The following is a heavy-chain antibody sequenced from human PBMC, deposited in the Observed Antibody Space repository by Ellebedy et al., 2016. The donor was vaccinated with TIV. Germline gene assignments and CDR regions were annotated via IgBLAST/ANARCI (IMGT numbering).Heavy chain of an antibody. Sequence: GESLKISCAASGFTVSGYWMHWVRQVPGKGLMWVSRITIGGTNIHYADSVNGRFTISRDNAKNTRYLQMHSLRAEDTDVYYCVRDSYTNNIYYGKDVWGQGTTVTVSS. D-gene: IGHD1-14*01. CDR3: VRDSYTNNIYYGKDV. V-gene: IGHV3-74*01. CDR2: ITIGGTNI. CDR1: GFTVSGYW. J-gene: IGHJ6*01.